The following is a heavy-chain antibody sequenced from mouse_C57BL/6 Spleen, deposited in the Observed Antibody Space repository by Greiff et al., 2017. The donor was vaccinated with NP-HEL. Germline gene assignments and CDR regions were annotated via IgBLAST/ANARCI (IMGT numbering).Heavy chain of an antibody. CDR1: GFNIKNTY. V-gene: IGHV14-3*01. CDR3: ARGREGYYGSSSYAMDY. CDR2: IDPANGNT. Sequence: VQLKQSVAELVRPGASVKLSCTASGFNIKNTYMHWVKQRPEQGLEWIGRIDPANGNTKYAPKFQGKATITADTSSNTAYLQLSSLTSEDTAIYYCARGREGYYGSSSYAMDYWGQGTSVTVSS. D-gene: IGHD1-1*01. J-gene: IGHJ4*01.